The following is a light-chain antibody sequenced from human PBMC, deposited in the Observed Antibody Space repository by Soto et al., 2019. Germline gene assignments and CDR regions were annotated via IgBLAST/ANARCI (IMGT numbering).Light chain of an antibody. J-gene: IGLJ2*01. CDR3: CSYDGGNAVV. Sequence: QSALTQPPSASGTPGQSVTISCTGTSGDVGAYYYVSWYQQHPGKAPKLMIYQVSQRPAGLPDRFSGSKSGNTSSPTVSGLQAEDEDDYFGCSYDGGNAVVFGGGTKLTVL. CDR2: QVS. CDR1: SGDVGAYYY. V-gene: IGLV2-8*01.